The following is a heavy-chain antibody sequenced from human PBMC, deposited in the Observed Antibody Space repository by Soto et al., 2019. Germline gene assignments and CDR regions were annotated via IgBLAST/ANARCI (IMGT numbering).Heavy chain of an antibody. CDR1: GGSISSYY. J-gene: IGHJ4*02. V-gene: IGHV4-59*01. Sequence: PSETLSLTCTVSGGSISSYYWSWIRQPPGKGLEWIGYIYYSGSTNYNPSPKSRVTISVDTSKNQFSLKLSSVTAADTAVYYCARVWDDILTGYYYFDYWGQGTLVTVSS. CDR3: ARVWDDILTGYYYFDY. CDR2: IYYSGST. D-gene: IGHD3-9*01.